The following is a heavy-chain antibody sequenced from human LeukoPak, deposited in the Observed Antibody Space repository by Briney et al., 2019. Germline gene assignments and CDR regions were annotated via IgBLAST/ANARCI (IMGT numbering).Heavy chain of an antibody. D-gene: IGHD3-9*01. CDR3: ARDSRLVIITFGGSERYYYGMDV. J-gene: IGHJ6*02. V-gene: IGHV3-30*03. CDR1: AFTFSSYD. Sequence: GGSLRLSCTGSAFTFSSYDMHWVRQAPGKGLEWVAIISYNGSNKYYADSVKGRSTISRDNSKNTLYLEMNSLRAEDTAVYYCARDSRLVIITFGGSERYYYGMDVWGQGTTVTVSS. CDR2: ISYNGSNK.